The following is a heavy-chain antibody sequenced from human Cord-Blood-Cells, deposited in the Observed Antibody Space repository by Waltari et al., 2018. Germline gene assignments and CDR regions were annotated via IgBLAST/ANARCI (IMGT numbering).Heavy chain of an antibody. CDR2: INHSGST. J-gene: IGHJ6*02. D-gene: IGHD3-10*01. CDR3: AREVRGPAYYGMDV. Sequence: QVQLQQWGAGLLKPSETLSLTCAVYGGSFSGYYCSWIRQPPGKGLEWIGEINHSGSTNYNPSLKSRVTISVDTSKNQFSLKLSSVTAADTAVYYCAREVRGPAYYGMDVWGQGTTVTVSS. V-gene: IGHV4-34*01. CDR1: GGSFSGYY.